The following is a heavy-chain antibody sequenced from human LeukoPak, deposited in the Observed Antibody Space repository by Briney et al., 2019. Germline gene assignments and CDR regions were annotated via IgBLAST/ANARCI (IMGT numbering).Heavy chain of an antibody. J-gene: IGHJ4*02. CDR3: AGGLHRRCSGGICYQPFDY. D-gene: IGHD2-15*01. CDR1: GFIFSNYA. V-gene: IGHV3-30*04. Sequence: PGGSLRLSCAASGFIFSNYAMHWVRQAPGKGLEWVALISSDGSKIYYADSVKGRFTISRDNSRNTLYLQMNSLRAEDSAVYYCAGGLHRRCSGGICYQPFDYWGQGTLVTVSS. CDR2: ISSDGSKI.